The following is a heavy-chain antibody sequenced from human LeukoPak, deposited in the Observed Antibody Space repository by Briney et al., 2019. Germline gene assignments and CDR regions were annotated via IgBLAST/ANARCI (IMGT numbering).Heavy chain of an antibody. V-gene: IGHV3-23*01. CDR1: GFTFSSYA. Sequence: PGGSLRLSCAASGFTFSSYAMSWVRQAPGRGLEWVSAISGSGGSTYYADSVKGRFTISRDNSKNTLYLQMNSLRAEDTAVYYCAKVYDSSGYRFDYWGQGTLVTVSS. J-gene: IGHJ4*02. CDR3: AKVYDSSGYRFDY. D-gene: IGHD3-22*01. CDR2: ISGSGGST.